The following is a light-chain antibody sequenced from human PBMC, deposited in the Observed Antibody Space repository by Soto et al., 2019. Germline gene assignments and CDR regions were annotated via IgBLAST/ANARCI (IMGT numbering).Light chain of an antibody. J-gene: IGLJ2*01. V-gene: IGLV2-14*01. CDR2: DVS. Sequence: QSALTQPASVSGSPGQSITISCTGTSSDVGGYNYVSWHQQHPGKAPKLMNYDVSNRPSGVSNRFSGSKSGNTASLTISGLQAEDEADYYCSSYTSSSTLFGGGTKLAVL. CDR1: SSDVGGYNY. CDR3: SSYTSSSTL.